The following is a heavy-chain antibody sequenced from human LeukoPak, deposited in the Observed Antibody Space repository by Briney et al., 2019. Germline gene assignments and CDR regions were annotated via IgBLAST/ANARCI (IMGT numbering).Heavy chain of an antibody. Sequence: PGGSLRLSCAASGFTFSSYAMSWVRQAPGKGLEWVSAISGSGGSTYYADSVKGRFTISRDNSKNTLYLQMNSLRAEDTAVYYCAKDEIGAVAGLLDYWGQGILVTVSS. CDR1: GFTFSSYA. CDR2: ISGSGGST. J-gene: IGHJ4*02. V-gene: IGHV3-23*01. D-gene: IGHD6-19*01. CDR3: AKDEIGAVAGLLDY.